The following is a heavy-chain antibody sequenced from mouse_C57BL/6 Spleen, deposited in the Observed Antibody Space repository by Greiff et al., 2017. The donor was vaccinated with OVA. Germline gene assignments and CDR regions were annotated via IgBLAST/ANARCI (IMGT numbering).Heavy chain of an antibody. V-gene: IGHV10-1*01. D-gene: IGHD2-4*01. Sequence: VQLKESGGGLVQPKGSLKLSCAASGFSFNTYAMNWVRQAPGKGLEWVARIRSKSNNYATYYADSVKDRFTISRDDSESMLYLQMNNLKTEDTAMYYCVRSDYDGGDWFAYWGQGTLVTVSA. CDR3: VRSDYDGGDWFAY. CDR1: GFSFNTYA. J-gene: IGHJ3*01. CDR2: IRSKSNNYAT.